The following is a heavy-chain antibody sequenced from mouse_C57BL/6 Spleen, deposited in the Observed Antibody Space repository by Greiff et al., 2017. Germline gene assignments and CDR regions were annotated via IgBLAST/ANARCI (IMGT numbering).Heavy chain of an antibody. J-gene: IGHJ3*01. Sequence: VQLQQPGAELVMPGASVKLSCKASGYTFTSYWMHWVKQRPGQGLEWIGEIDPSDSYTNYKQKFKGKSTLTVDKSSSPAYMQRSSLTSEDSAVYYWARWAMVTTGGAWFAYWGQGTLVTVSA. CDR2: IDPSDSYT. V-gene: IGHV1-69*01. D-gene: IGHD2-3*01. CDR1: GYTFTSYW. CDR3: ARWAMVTTGGAWFAY.